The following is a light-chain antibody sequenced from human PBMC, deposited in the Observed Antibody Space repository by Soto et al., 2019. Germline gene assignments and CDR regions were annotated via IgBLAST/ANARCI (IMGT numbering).Light chain of an antibody. Sequence: EIVLTQSPGTLSLSPGERATLSCRASQSVSSSYLAWYQQKPGQAPRLLIYGASSRATGIPVRFSGSGYETEFTLTINSLQSEDFAIYYCQQYNTWPLTFGGGTKVDIK. CDR2: GAS. J-gene: IGKJ4*01. V-gene: IGKV3-20*01. CDR3: QQYNTWPLT. CDR1: QSVSSSY.